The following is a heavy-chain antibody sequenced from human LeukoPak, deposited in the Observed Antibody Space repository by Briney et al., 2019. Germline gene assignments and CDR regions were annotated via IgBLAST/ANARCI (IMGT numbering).Heavy chain of an antibody. V-gene: IGHV1-18*01. CDR1: GYTFTSYG. CDR3: ARRAYGGNAPFFDY. CDR2: ISAYNGNT. D-gene: IGHD4-23*01. J-gene: IGHJ4*02. Sequence: ASVKVSCKASGYTFTSYGISWVRQAPVQGLEWMGWISAYNGNTNYAQKLQGRVTMTTDTSTSTAYMELRSLRSDDTAVYYCARRAYGGNAPFFDYWGQGTLVTVSS.